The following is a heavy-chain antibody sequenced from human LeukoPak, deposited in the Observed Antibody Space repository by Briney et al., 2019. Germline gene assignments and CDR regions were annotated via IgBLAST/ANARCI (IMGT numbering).Heavy chain of an antibody. Sequence: GGSLRLSCAASGFTFSSYGMYWVRQAPGKGLEWVAFIRYDGSNKYYADSVKGRLTISRDNSKNTLYLQMNSLRAEDTAVYYCAKDGRWVPQVDYYYYYVDVWGKGTTVTVSS. D-gene: IGHD5-24*01. V-gene: IGHV3-30*02. CDR1: GFTFSSYG. J-gene: IGHJ6*03. CDR3: AKDGRWVPQVDYYYYYVDV. CDR2: IRYDGSNK.